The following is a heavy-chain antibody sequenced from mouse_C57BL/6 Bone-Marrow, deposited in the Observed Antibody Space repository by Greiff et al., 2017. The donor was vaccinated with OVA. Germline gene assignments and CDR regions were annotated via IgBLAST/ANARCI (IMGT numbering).Heavy chain of an antibody. J-gene: IGHJ2*01. Sequence: EVQVVESGGGLVKPGGSLKLSCAASGFTFSDYGMHWVRQAPEKGLEWVAYISSGSSTIYYADTVKGRFTISRDNAKNTLFLQMTSLRSEDTAMYYGERPYDYVYYFDYWGQGTTLTVSS. V-gene: IGHV5-17*01. CDR3: ERPYDYVYYFDY. CDR1: GFTFSDYG. CDR2: ISSGSSTI. D-gene: IGHD2-4*01.